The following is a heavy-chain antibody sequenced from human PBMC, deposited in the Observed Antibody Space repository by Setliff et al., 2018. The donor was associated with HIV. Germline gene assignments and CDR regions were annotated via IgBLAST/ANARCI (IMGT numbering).Heavy chain of an antibody. CDR2: FDPEDGER. Sequence: ASVKVSCKASGYTFTGWYMHWVRQAPGQGLEWMGGFDPEDGERINAEKFQGRVTMTADTSTDTAYMALSSLTSEDTAVYYCATDPGRRITFGGVIVNPDYWGQGTLVTVSS. D-gene: IGHD3-16*02. V-gene: IGHV1-24*01. J-gene: IGHJ4*02. CDR3: ATDPGRRITFGGVIVNPDY. CDR1: GYTFTGWY.